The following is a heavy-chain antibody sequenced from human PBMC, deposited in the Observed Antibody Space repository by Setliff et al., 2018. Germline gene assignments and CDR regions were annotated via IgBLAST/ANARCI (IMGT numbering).Heavy chain of an antibody. D-gene: IGHD6-19*01. CDR2: INPSGGST. Sequence: ASVKVSCKASGYTFTSYYMHWVRQAPGQGLEWMGIINPSGGSTRYAQKFQGRVTMTRDTSTNTAYMELRSLRTDDTAVYYCARDRPSSSGWYTYYYYGMDVWGQGTTVTVSS. J-gene: IGHJ6*02. V-gene: IGHV1-46*01. CDR1: GYTFTSYY. CDR3: ARDRPSSSGWYTYYYYGMDV.